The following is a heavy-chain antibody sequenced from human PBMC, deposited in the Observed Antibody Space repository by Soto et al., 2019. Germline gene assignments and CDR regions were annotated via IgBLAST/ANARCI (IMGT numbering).Heavy chain of an antibody. Sequence: ASVKVSCKASGYTFTSYAMHWVRQSPGQRLEWMGWINAGNGNTKYSQKFQGRVTITRDTSASTAYMELSSLRSEDTAVYYCARDPYYYDSSGYPLLGYFDYWGQGTLVT. V-gene: IGHV1-3*01. D-gene: IGHD3-22*01. CDR2: INAGNGNT. J-gene: IGHJ4*02. CDR1: GYTFTSYA. CDR3: ARDPYYYDSSGYPLLGYFDY.